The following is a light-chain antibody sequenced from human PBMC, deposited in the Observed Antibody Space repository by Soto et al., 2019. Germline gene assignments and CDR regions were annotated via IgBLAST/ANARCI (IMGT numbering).Light chain of an antibody. J-gene: IGKJ1*01. CDR1: QRVNNN. Sequence: EIVMTQAPVTLSVSPGQRATLSCTARQRVNNNVAWYQQKPGHTPRLLIYSATTRATGIPARFIGNGSGTEFTLTISSLQSEDFAVYYCQQYNNWWTFGQGTKVDIK. CDR2: SAT. CDR3: QQYNNWWT. V-gene: IGKV3D-15*01.